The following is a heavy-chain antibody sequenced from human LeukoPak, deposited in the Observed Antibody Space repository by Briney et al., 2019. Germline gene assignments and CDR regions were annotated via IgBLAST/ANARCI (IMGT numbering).Heavy chain of an antibody. CDR3: AKAFDYNGLRGEGGSFDY. Sequence: PGGSLRLSRAASGFNINKYDIHWVRQTTTRRLEGVSGIGIPGYTYYVDAVEGRFTISREKAKTSVYLQMNSLRDGDTAVYFCAKAFDYNGLRGEGGSFDYWGQGVLVTVSS. V-gene: IGHV3-13*01. J-gene: IGHJ4*02. CDR2: IGIPGYT. D-gene: IGHD4-11*01. CDR1: GFNINKYD.